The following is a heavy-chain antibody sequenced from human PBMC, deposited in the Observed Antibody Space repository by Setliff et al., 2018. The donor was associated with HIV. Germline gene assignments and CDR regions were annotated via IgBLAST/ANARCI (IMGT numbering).Heavy chain of an antibody. CDR2: IWYDGRNE. D-gene: IGHD6-13*01. CDR1: GFTFDSYA. CDR3: ARDGSSSWSFDY. V-gene: IGHV3-33*01. Sequence: SLRLSCAASGFTFDSYAMHWARQAPGKGLEWVAVIWYDGRNEYYADSVKGRFTISRDNSKNTLYLQMNSLRAEDTAIYYCARDGSSSWSFDYWGQGTLVTVSS. J-gene: IGHJ4*02.